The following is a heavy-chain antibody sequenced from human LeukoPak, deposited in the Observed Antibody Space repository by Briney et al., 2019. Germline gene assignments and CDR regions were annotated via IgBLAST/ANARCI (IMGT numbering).Heavy chain of an antibody. V-gene: IGHV1-18*01. D-gene: IGHD3-22*01. CDR2: INANNSNT. Sequence: ASVNDSFQATGYTFTSYLIHWVRQAPGQGLEWMGLINANNSNTHYTQKLQGKVTMTTDTSTSTAYMELRSLRSGATAVYDCARSGYRDYYYYYYMDVWGKGTTVTVSS. CDR3: ARSGYRDYYYYYYMDV. J-gene: IGHJ6*03. CDR1: GYTFTSYL.